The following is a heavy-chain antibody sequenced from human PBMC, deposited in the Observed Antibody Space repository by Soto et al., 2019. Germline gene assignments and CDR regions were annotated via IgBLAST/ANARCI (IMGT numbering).Heavy chain of an antibody. V-gene: IGHV3-30*18. CDR3: AKGRGRTTTVITPEFDY. CDR1: GFTFSSYG. CDR2: ISYDGSNK. D-gene: IGHD4-17*01. J-gene: IGHJ4*02. Sequence: GGSLRLSCAASGFTFSSYGIHWVRQAPGKGLEWVAVISYDGSNKYYADSVKGRFTVSRDNSKNTLYLQMDSLRAEDTAVYYCAKGRGRTTTVITPEFDYWGKGXLVTVSS.